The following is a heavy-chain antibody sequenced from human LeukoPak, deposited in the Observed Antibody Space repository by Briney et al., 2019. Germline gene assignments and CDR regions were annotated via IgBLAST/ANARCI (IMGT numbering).Heavy chain of an antibody. CDR2: INHSGST. J-gene: IGHJ4*02. D-gene: IGHD5-24*01. CDR3: ARERRWLQRFFDY. CDR1: GGSISSYY. V-gene: IGHV4-34*01. Sequence: SETLSLTCTVSGGSISSYYWSWIRQPPGKGLEWIGEINHSGSTNYNPSLKSRVTISVDTSKNQFSLKLSSVTAADTAVYYCARERRWLQRFFDYWGQGTLVTVSS.